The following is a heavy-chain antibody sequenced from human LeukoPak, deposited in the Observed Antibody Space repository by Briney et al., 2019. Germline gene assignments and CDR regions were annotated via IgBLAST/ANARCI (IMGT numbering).Heavy chain of an antibody. J-gene: IGHJ4*02. CDR1: GGSISSGDYY. CDR3: ARQRGCSSTSCYGDFDY. V-gene: IGHV4-30-4*08. Sequence: SETLSLTCTVSGGSISSGDYYWSWIRQPPGKGLEWIGYIYYSGSTYYNPSLKSRVTISADTSKNQFSLKLSSVTAADTAVYYCARQRGCSSTSCYGDFDYWGQGTLVTVSS. CDR2: IYYSGST. D-gene: IGHD2-2*01.